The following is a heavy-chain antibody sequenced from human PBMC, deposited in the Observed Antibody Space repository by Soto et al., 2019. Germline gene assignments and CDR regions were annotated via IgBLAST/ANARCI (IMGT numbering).Heavy chain of an antibody. D-gene: IGHD6-6*01. V-gene: IGHV3-9*01. CDR3: AKDLGPYSSSSADY. J-gene: IGHJ4*02. Sequence: GGSLRLSCAASGFTFDDYAMHWVRQAPGKGLEWVSGITWNSDSIGYADSVKGRFTISRDNAKNSLYLQMNSLRAEDTALYYCAKDLGPYSSSSADYWGQGTLVTVSS. CDR1: GFTFDDYA. CDR2: ITWNSDSI.